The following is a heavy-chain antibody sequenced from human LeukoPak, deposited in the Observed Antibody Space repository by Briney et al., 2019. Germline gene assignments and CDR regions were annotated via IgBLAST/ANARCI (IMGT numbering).Heavy chain of an antibody. Sequence: PGGSLILSCAASEFTFSSYAMHWVRQAPGKGLEWVAVISYDGSNKYYADSVKGRFTISRDNSKNTLYLQMNSLRAEDTAVYYCARGSGDYVHNWFDPWGQGTLVTVSS. V-gene: IGHV3-30-3*01. J-gene: IGHJ5*02. D-gene: IGHD4-17*01. CDR1: EFTFSSYA. CDR2: ISYDGSNK. CDR3: ARGSGDYVHNWFDP.